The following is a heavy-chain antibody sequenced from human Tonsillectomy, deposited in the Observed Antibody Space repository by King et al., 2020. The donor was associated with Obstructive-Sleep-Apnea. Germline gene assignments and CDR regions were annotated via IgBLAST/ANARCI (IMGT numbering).Heavy chain of an antibody. Sequence: LQLQESGPGLMKPSETLSLTCNVSGGSISTYYWSWIRQPPGKGLGWIGNIYYSGSTNYKPSLQSRVTISVDTSKDQFSLNLSSVTAADTAVYYCARREGNYGKFDYWGQGTLVTVSS. CDR3: ARREGNYGKFDY. D-gene: IGHD1-7*01. J-gene: IGHJ4*02. CDR1: GGSISTYY. CDR2: IYYSGST. V-gene: IGHV4-59*08.